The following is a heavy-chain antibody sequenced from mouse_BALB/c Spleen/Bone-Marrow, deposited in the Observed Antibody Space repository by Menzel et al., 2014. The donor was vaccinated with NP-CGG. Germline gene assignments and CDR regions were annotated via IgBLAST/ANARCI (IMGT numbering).Heavy chain of an antibody. CDR3: ARTGY. Sequence: EGKLQESGPELVKPGASVKMSCKASGYTFTDYYMDWVKQSHGESFEWIGRVTPYNGGTTYNQKFKGKATLSVDKSSSTAYMALNSLTSEDSAVYYCARTGYLGQGTTLTVPS. J-gene: IGHJ2*01. CDR2: VTPYNGGT. V-gene: IGHV1-19*01. CDR1: GYTFTDYY.